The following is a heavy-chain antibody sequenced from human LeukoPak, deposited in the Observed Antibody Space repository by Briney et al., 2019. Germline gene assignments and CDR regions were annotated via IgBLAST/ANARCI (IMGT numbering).Heavy chain of an antibody. J-gene: IGHJ6*03. CDR2: INPNSGGT. CDR3: ARDQSYSSGGGNYYYMDV. Sequence: ASVKVSCKASGYTFTGYYMHWVRQAPGQGLEWMGWINPNSGGTNYAQKFQGRVTMTRDTSISTAYMELSRLRSDDTAVYYCARDQSYSSGGGNYYYMDVWGKGTTVTVSS. D-gene: IGHD6-19*01. CDR1: GYTFTGYY. V-gene: IGHV1-2*02.